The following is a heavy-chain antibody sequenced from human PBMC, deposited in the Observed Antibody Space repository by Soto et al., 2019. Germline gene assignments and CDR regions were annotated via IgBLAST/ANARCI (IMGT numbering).Heavy chain of an antibody. D-gene: IGHD2-2*01. V-gene: IGHV1-46*01. Sequence: ASVKVSCKASGYTFTSYYMHWVRQAPGQGLEWMGIINPSGGSTSYAQKIQGRVTMTTDTSTSTAYMEMRSLRSDDTAVYYCARGRLIIVVVPAAMPDYYYYYYMDVWGKGTTVTVSS. CDR1: GYTFTSYY. J-gene: IGHJ6*03. CDR2: INPSGGST. CDR3: ARGRLIIVVVPAAMPDYYYYYYMDV.